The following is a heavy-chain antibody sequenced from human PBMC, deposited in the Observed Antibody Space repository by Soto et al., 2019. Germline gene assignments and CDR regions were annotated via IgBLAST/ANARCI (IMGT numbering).Heavy chain of an antibody. D-gene: IGHD4-17*01. CDR3: AKSYDYGGNYLEDY. J-gene: IGHJ4*02. CDR1: GFTFSSYA. Sequence: EVQLLESGGGLVQPGGSLRLSCAASGFTFSSYAMSWVRQAPGKGLEWVSAISGSGGRTYYADSVKGRFTISRDNSKNTLYLQMNSLRAEDTAVYYCAKSYDYGGNYLEDYWGQGTLVTVSS. CDR2: ISGSGGRT. V-gene: IGHV3-23*01.